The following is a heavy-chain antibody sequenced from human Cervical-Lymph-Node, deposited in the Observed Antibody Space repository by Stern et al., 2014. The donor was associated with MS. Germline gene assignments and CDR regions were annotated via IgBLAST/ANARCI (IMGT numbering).Heavy chain of an antibody. D-gene: IGHD6-13*01. Sequence: QVQLVQSGPGVRKPWSSVKVSCEVSGGTFSTYAINWVRQAPGPGLEWMGAVIIAFGTTNYTKTFRSRVTIIADDSTRTTQQLTSGLRPEDTAVYYCAGRELGRRQEIDFWGQGTLVTVSS. CDR3: AGRELGRRQEIDF. J-gene: IGHJ4*02. CDR2: VIIAFGTT. V-gene: IGHV1-69*01. CDR1: GGTFSTYA.